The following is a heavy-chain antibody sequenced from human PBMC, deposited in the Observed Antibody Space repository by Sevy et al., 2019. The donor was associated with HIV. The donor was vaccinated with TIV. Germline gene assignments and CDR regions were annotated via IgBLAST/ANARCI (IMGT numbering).Heavy chain of an antibody. Sequence: GGSLRLSCAASGFTFRGYVMSWVRQAPGKGLEWVANIKQDGSEKYYVDSVKGRFTISRDNAKNSLYLQMNSLRADDTAVYYCARVKDDSSGYRFDYWGQGTLVTVSS. J-gene: IGHJ4*02. V-gene: IGHV3-7*01. CDR1: GFTFRGYV. CDR3: ARVKDDSSGYRFDY. CDR2: IKQDGSEK. D-gene: IGHD3-22*01.